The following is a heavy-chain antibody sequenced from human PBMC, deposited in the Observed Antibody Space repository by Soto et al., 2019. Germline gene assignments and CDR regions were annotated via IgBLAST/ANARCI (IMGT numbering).Heavy chain of an antibody. CDR2: ISFDEATK. Sequence: QIELVESGGTVVQPGRSLRLSCVASGFIFSSYAFHWVRQAPGKGLEWVALISFDEATKYYADAVKGRFVISRDNAKNTLYLRMDSLRDADTAVYFCVRDTTNIVPGYFLPEGQPFDHWGRGTLVTVSS. CDR1: GFIFSSYA. J-gene: IGHJ4*02. CDR3: VRDTTNIVPGYFLPEGQPFDH. V-gene: IGHV3-30*09. D-gene: IGHD5-18*01.